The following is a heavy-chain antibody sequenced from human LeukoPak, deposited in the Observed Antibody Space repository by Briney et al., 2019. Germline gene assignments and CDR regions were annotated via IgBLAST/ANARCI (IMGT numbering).Heavy chain of an antibody. CDR3: ARVDYYGSGSYDYFDY. Sequence: SETLSLTCTVSGGSISSYYWSWLRQPPGKGLEWIGYIYYSGSTNYNPSLKSRVTISVDTSKNQFSLKLSSVTAADTAVYYCARVDYYGSGSYDYFDYWGQGTLVTVSS. CDR1: GGSISSYY. D-gene: IGHD3-10*01. J-gene: IGHJ4*02. V-gene: IGHV4-59*01. CDR2: IYYSGST.